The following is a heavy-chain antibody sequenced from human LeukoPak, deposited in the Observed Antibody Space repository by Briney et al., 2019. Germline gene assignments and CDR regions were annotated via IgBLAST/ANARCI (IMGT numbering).Heavy chain of an antibody. CDR2: ISLRGLT. V-gene: IGHV4-4*02. Sequence: SGTLSLTCDVSGGSISGTNWWSWVRQPPGQGLEWIGEISLRGLTNYNPSLRSRLTMSLDESMNQVSLNLTSVTAADTAVYYCSRESGPFSPFGFWGQGTLVSVHS. D-gene: IGHD1-26*01. J-gene: IGHJ4*02. CDR3: SRESGPFSPFGF. CDR1: GGSISGTNW.